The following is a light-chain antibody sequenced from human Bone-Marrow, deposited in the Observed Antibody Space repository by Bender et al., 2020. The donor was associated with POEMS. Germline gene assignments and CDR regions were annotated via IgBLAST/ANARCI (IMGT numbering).Light chain of an antibody. Sequence: QSALTQPASVSGSPGQSITISCTGTSSDVGRYNLVSWYQQHPGKVPKLMIYEVSKRPSGVSNRFSGSKSGNTASLTISGLQAEDEADYYCCSYAGNRNVFGTGTKVTVL. V-gene: IGLV2-23*02. CDR3: CSYAGNRNV. CDR1: SSDVGRYNL. CDR2: EVS. J-gene: IGLJ1*01.